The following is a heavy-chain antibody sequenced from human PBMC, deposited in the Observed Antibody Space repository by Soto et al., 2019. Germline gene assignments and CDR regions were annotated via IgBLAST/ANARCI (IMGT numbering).Heavy chain of an antibody. Sequence: QVQLQESGPGLVKPSQTLSLTCTVSGGSISSGGYYWSWIRQHPGKGLEWIGYIYYSGSTYYNPXLQSRTTISXDXSXNKXPLTLSSVTAADTAVYYCAASCVGCGGFNYYGMDVWGQGTTVTVSS. D-gene: IGHD2-21*01. V-gene: IGHV4-31*03. CDR1: GGSISSGGYY. CDR2: IYYSGST. CDR3: AASCVGCGGFNYYGMDV. J-gene: IGHJ6*02.